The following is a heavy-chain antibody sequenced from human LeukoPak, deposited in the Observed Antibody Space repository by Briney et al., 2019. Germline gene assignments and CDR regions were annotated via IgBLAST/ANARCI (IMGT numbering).Heavy chain of an antibody. CDR1: GFTFSSYS. D-gene: IGHD3-10*01. J-gene: IGHJ4*02. CDR3: TTSSGAVSTLSPSFVY. Sequence: GGSLRLSCAASGFTFSSYSINWVRQAPGKGLEWIGRIKSDAEGATAEYVAPVKGRFIISRDDSKSTLFLQMNSLKTEDTAVYYCTTSSGAVSTLSPSFVYWGQGALVTVSS. CDR2: IKSDAEGATA. V-gene: IGHV3-15*01.